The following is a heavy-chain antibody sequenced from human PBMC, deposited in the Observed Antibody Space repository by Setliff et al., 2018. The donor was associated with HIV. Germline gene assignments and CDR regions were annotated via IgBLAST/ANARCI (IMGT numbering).Heavy chain of an antibody. CDR3: ASEAWTSYRSSSGYYYYYMDV. D-gene: IGHD6-6*01. CDR2: IYYSGTT. Sequence: PSETLSLTCTVSGGSISRGSYYWSWIRQPAGKGLEWIGYIYYSGTTKYNPSLKSRVTISVDTSKNQFSLKLSSVTAADTAVYYCASEAWTSYRSSSGYYYYYMDVWGKGTTVTVSS. CDR1: GGSISRGSYY. J-gene: IGHJ6*03. V-gene: IGHV4-61*10.